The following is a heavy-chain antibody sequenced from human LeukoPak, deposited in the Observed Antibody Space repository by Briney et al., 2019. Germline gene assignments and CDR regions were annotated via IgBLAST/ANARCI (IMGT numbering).Heavy chain of an antibody. D-gene: IGHD3-10*01. V-gene: IGHV1-69*04. CDR2: IIPILGIA. CDR3: ETSTYYYGSGFY. Sequence: SVKVSCKASGGTFSSYAISWVRQAPGQGLEWMGRIIPILGIANYAQKFQGRVTITADKSTSTAYMELSSLRSEDTAVYYCETSTYYYGSGFYWGQGTLVTVSS. J-gene: IGHJ4*02. CDR1: GGTFSSYA.